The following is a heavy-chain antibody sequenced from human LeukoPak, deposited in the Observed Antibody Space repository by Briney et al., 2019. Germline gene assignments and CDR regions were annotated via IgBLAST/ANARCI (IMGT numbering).Heavy chain of an antibody. Sequence: GGSLRLSCAASGFTFSSYSMNWVRQAPGKGLEWVSYISSSSSTIYYADSVKGRFTISRDNAKNSLYLQMNSLRAEDTALYYCARTLVVVAAHSGRGWFDPWGQGTLVTVSS. D-gene: IGHD2-15*01. V-gene: IGHV3-48*04. J-gene: IGHJ5*02. CDR1: GFTFSSYS. CDR3: ARTLVVVAAHSGRGWFDP. CDR2: ISSSSSTI.